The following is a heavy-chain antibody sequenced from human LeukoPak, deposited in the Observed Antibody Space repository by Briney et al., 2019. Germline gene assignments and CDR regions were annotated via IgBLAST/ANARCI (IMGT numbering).Heavy chain of an antibody. D-gene: IGHD2-15*01. V-gene: IGHV1-18*04. CDR1: GYTFTGYY. CDR2: ISAYNGNT. J-gene: IGHJ5*02. CDR3: ARDGGYCSGGSCYRWFDP. Sequence: GASVKVSCKASGYTFTGYYMHWVRQAPGQGLEWMGWISAYNGNTNYAQKLQGRVTMTTDTSTSTAYMELRSLRSDDTAVYYCARDGGYCSGGSCYRWFDPWGQGTLVTVSS.